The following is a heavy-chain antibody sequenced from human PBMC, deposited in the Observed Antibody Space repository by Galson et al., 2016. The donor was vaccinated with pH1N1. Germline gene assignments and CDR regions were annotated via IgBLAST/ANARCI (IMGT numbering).Heavy chain of an antibody. D-gene: IGHD4-11*01. Sequence: SLRLSCAASGFTFSTYSFNWVRQAPGKGLEWISYISGTSNTIYYAASVKGRFTISRDNAKNSLSLPMNSLGHDDTAVYYCARALLYSTFVSEYWGLGTLVTVSS. CDR1: GFTFSTYS. CDR3: ARALLYSTFVSEY. V-gene: IGHV3-48*02. CDR2: ISGTSNTI. J-gene: IGHJ4*02.